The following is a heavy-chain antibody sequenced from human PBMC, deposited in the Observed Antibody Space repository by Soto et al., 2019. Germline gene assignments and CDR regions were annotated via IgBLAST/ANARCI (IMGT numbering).Heavy chain of an antibody. CDR1: GFTFNNYP. Sequence: QVQLVESGGGVVQSGGSLRLSCAASGFTFNNYPMHWVRQAPGKGLEWVAIIANDASSEHYADSVKGRFTISRDNSENTLCLQMSSLRAEDTALYYCARDGSANWYFDWYFDLWGRGTLVTVSS. CDR3: ARDGSANWYFDWYFDL. V-gene: IGHV3-30-3*01. J-gene: IGHJ2*01. CDR2: IANDASSE. D-gene: IGHD1-7*01.